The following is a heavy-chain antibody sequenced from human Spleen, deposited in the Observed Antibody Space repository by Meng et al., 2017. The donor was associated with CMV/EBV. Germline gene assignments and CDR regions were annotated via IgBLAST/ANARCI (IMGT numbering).Heavy chain of an antibody. CDR2: ISYDGSNK. Sequence: QVQLVESGGGVVQPGRSLRLSCAASGFNFSSYAMHWVRQAPGKGLEWVAVISYDGSNKYYADSVKGRFTISRDNSKNTLYLQMNSLRAEDTAVYYCARDRGTYDYYFDYWGQGILVTVSS. J-gene: IGHJ4*02. V-gene: IGHV3-30-3*01. D-gene: IGHD3-10*01. CDR1: GFNFSSYA. CDR3: ARDRGTYDYYFDY.